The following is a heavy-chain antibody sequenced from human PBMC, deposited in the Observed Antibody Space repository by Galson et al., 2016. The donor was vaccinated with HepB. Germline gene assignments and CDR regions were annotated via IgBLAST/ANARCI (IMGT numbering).Heavy chain of an antibody. Sequence: PALVKPTQTLTLTCTFSGFSLSTGGLCVSWIRQPPGKALEWLALIDWDRGKYRSASLETRLSISKDTSKNQVVLTMTNMDPVDTATYYCARTIYDFDSSGYPLDYWGQGTLVTVSS. D-gene: IGHD3-22*01. J-gene: IGHJ4*02. CDR2: IDWDRGK. CDR1: GFSLSTGGLC. CDR3: ARTIYDFDSSGYPLDY. V-gene: IGHV2-70*13.